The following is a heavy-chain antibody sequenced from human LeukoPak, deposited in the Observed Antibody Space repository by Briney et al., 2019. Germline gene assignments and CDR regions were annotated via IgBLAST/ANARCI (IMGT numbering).Heavy chain of an antibody. D-gene: IGHD1-26*01. CDR3: AKDWEVWSFFDY. J-gene: IGHJ4*02. CDR1: GFTFSSYA. CDR2: ISGSGGST. V-gene: IGHV3-23*01. Sequence: PGGSLRLSCAASGFTFSSYAMSWVRQAPGKGLEWVSAISGSGGSTYSADSVKGRFTISRDNSKNTLYLQMNSLRAEDTGVYYCAKDWEVWSFFDYWGQGTLVTVSS.